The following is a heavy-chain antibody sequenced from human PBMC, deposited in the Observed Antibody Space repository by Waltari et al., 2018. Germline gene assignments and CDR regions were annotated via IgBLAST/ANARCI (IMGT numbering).Heavy chain of an antibody. CDR2: SNHSGST. D-gene: IGHD4-17*01. Sequence: QVQLPQWGAGLLKPSETLSLTCAVHGGSFSGYYWRWIRQPPGTGLARMGESNHSGSTNYNPSLKSRVTISVGTSKNQFSLKLSSVTAADTAVYYCARGRVGDYDRVDNYFDYWGQGTLVTVSS. CDR3: ARGRVGDYDRVDNYFDY. J-gene: IGHJ4*02. V-gene: IGHV4-34*01. CDR1: GGSFSGYY.